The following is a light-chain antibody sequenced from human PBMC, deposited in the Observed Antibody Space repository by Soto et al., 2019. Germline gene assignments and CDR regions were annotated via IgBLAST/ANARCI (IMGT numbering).Light chain of an antibody. CDR1: SSDVGGYNY. CDR2: DVS. Sequence: QSVLTQPRSVSGSPGQSVTISCTGTSSDVGGYNYVSWYQQHPGKAPKLMIYDVSKRPSGVPDLFSGSKSGNTASLTISGLQAEDDADYYCCSYAGSYTFDVFGTGTKLTVL. J-gene: IGLJ1*01. V-gene: IGLV2-11*01. CDR3: CSYAGSYTFDV.